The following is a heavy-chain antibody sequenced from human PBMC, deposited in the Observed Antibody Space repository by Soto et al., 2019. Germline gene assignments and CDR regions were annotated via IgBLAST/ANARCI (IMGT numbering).Heavy chain of an antibody. J-gene: IGHJ6*02. V-gene: IGHV4-34*01. Sequence: SETLSLTCAVYGGSFSGYYWSWIRQPPGKGLEWIGEINHSGSTNYNPSLKSRVTISVDTSKNKFSLKLSSVTAADTAVYYGARDVPLYGMDVWGQGPTVTASS. CDR1: GGSFSGYY. CDR3: ARDVPLYGMDV. CDR2: INHSGST. D-gene: IGHD6-6*01.